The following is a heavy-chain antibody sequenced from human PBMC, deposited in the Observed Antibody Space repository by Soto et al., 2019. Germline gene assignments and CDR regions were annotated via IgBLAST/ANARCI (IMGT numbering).Heavy chain of an antibody. CDR1: GFPFSIYA. D-gene: IGHD6-19*01. CDR2: ISGSGGST. J-gene: IGHJ4*02. CDR3: AKNPNLAQCC. Sequence: GGSLRLSCAASGFPFSIYAMSLVRQSPGKGLEWVSSISGSGGSTYYADSVKGRFTISRDNSKNTLYLQMNSLRAEDTAVYYCAKNPNLAQCCWGQGTLVTVSS. V-gene: IGHV3-23*01.